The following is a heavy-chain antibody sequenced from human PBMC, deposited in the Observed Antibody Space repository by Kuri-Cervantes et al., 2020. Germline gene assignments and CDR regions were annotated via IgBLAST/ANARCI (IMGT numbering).Heavy chain of an antibody. J-gene: IGHJ6*02. CDR2: IYTSGST. CDR1: GGSFSDYY. Sequence: SETLSLTCAAYGGSFSDYYWSWIRQPAGKGLEWIGRIYTSGSTNYNPSLKSRVTMSVDTSKNQFSLKLSSVTAADTAVYYCAREVTNYDFWSGQVGYYGMDVWGQGTTVTVSS. CDR3: AREVTNYDFWSGQVGYYGMDV. V-gene: IGHV4-4*07. D-gene: IGHD3-3*01.